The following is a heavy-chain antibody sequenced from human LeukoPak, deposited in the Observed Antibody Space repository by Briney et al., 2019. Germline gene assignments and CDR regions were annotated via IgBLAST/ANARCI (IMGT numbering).Heavy chain of an antibody. CDR2: IWYDGSNK. J-gene: IGHJ4*02. CDR3: ARAQWELGSFDY. V-gene: IGHV3-33*01. D-gene: IGHD1-26*01. Sequence: SGGSLRLSCAASGFTFSIYGMHWVRQAPGKGLEWVAVIWYDGSNKYYADSVKGRFTISRDNSKNTLYLQMNSLRAEDTAVYYCARAQWELGSFDYWGQGTLVTVSS. CDR1: GFTFSIYG.